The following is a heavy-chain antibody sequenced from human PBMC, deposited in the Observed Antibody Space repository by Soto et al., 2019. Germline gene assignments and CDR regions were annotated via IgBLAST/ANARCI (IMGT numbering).Heavy chain of an antibody. Sequence: PSETLSLTCTVSGGSINNHYWSCIREPPGKGLEXXGYIYYTGSTNYNPSLKSRAPSSVDTSKNSVTLHLTSLTAADTAIYYCARANWYSEYWGQGTLVTVSS. J-gene: IGHJ4*02. V-gene: IGHV4-59*11. CDR1: GGSINNHY. CDR2: IYYTGST. D-gene: IGHD7-27*01. CDR3: ARANWYSEY.